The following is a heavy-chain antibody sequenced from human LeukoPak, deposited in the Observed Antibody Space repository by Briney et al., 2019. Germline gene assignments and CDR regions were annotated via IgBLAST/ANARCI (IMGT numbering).Heavy chain of an antibody. D-gene: IGHD1-1*01. V-gene: IGHV5-51*01. CDR3: ARARTGASYYYYMDV. CDR2: IYPGDSDT. CDR1: GYSFTSYW. Sequence: GESLKISCKGSGYSFTSYWIGWVRQMPGKGQEWMGIIYPGDSDTRYSPSFQGQVTISADKSISTAYLQWSSLKASDTAMYYCARARTGASYYYYMDVWGKGTTVTVSS. J-gene: IGHJ6*03.